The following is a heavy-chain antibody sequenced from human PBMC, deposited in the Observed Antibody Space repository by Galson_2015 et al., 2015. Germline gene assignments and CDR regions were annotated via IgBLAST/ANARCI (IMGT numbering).Heavy chain of an antibody. CDR3: ARVRQTDGLLDY. CDR2: INSGGSDT. CDR1: GFTFSSYW. V-gene: IGHV3-74*01. J-gene: IGHJ4*02. Sequence: ALRLSCAVSGFTFSSYWMHWVRQAAGKGLVWVSRINSGGSDTTYADSVKGRFTISRGNAKNTPFLQMNGLRAEDTAVYYCARVRQTDGLLDYWGQGTLVTVSS. D-gene: IGHD2-15*01.